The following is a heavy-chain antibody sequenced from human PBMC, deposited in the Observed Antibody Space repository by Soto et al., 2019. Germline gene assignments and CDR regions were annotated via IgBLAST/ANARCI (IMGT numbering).Heavy chain of an antibody. Sequence: EVQLVESGGGLVQPGGSLRLSCAASGFTFSSYDMHWVRQATGKGLEWVSAIGTAGDTYYPGSVKGRFTISRENAKNSLYLQMNSLRAGDTAVYYCARGGYYDRHAFDIWGQGTMVTVSS. CDR2: IGTAGDT. J-gene: IGHJ3*02. V-gene: IGHV3-13*01. D-gene: IGHD3-22*01. CDR1: GFTFSSYD. CDR3: ARGGYYDRHAFDI.